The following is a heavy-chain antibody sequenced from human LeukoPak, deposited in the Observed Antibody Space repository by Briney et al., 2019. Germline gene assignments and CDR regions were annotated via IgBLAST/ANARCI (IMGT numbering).Heavy chain of an antibody. CDR2: IYSSGRS. CDR1: GGSISSYY. D-gene: IGHD3-22*01. CDR3: ARAPSSGYLYYFEY. Sequence: PSETLSLTCTVSGGSISSYYWNLIRQPAGKGLEWIGRIYSSGRSNYNPSLNSRVTMSVDTSKSQFSLELRSVTAADTAVYYCARAPSSGYLYYFEYWGQGTLVTVSS. J-gene: IGHJ4*02. V-gene: IGHV4-4*07.